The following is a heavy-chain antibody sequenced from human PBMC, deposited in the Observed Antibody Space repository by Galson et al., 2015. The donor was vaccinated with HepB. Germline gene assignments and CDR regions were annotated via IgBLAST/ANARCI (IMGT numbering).Heavy chain of an antibody. CDR3: AREKVPAAYYYYGMDV. CDR1: GFTFSSYA. J-gene: IGHJ6*02. V-gene: IGHV3-30*04. D-gene: IGHD2-2*01. Sequence: SLRLSCAASGFTFSSYAMHWVRPAPGKGLEWVAVISYDGSNKYYADSVKGRSTISRDNSKNTLYLQMNSLRAEDTAVYYCAREKVPAAYYYYGMDVWGQGTTVTVSS. CDR2: ISYDGSNK.